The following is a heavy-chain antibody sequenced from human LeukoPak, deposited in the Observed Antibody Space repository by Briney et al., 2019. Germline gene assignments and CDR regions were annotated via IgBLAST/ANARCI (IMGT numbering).Heavy chain of an antibody. CDR1: GGSFSGYY. CDR2: IYHSGST. V-gene: IGHV4-38-2*02. J-gene: IGHJ4*02. CDR3: AREANILRFLVWRDY. D-gene: IGHD3-3*01. Sequence: PSETLSLTCAVYGGSFSGYYWGWIRQPPGKGLEWIGRIYHSGSTYYNPSLKSRVTISVDTSKNQFSLKLSSVTAADTAVYSCAREANILRFLVWRDYWGQGTLVTVSS.